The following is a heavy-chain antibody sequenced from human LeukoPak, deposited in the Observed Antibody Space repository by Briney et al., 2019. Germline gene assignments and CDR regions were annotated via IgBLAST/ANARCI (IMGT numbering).Heavy chain of an antibody. J-gene: IGHJ2*01. D-gene: IGHD3-10*01. CDR1: GYTFTSYG. Sequence: ASVKVSCKASGYTFTSYGISWVRQAPRQGLKWMGWISAYNGNTNYAQKLKARVTMTTDTSTSTAYMELRSLRSDDTAVYYGAREHNGSGGLRADWDFDLWRRGTLVTVSS. V-gene: IGHV1-18*04. CDR2: ISAYNGNT. CDR3: AREHNGSGGLRADWDFDL.